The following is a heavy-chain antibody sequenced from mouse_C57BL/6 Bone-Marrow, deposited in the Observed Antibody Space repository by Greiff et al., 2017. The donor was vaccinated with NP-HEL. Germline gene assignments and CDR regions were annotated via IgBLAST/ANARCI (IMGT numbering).Heavy chain of an antibody. CDR3: TTNYDYDGFAY. CDR1: GYTFTDYE. D-gene: IGHD2-4*01. J-gene: IGHJ3*01. Sequence: VQLQQSGAELVRPGASVTLSCKASGYTFTDYEMHWVKQTPVHGLEWIGAIDPETGGTAYNQKFKGKAILTADKSSSTAYMELRSLTSEDSAVYYCTTNYDYDGFAYWGQETLGTVSA. V-gene: IGHV1-15*01. CDR2: IDPETGGT.